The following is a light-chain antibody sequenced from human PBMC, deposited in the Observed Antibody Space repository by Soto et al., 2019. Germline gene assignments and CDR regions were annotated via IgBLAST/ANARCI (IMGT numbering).Light chain of an antibody. CDR3: QQRTNWPTYT. V-gene: IGKV3-11*01. J-gene: IGKJ2*01. Sequence: EIVLTQSPATLSLSPGERATLSCRASQSVSSYLAWYQQKPGQAPRLLIYDASNRATGIPARFSGSGSGTDFTFTIISLEPEDFAVYYCQQRTNWPTYTFGQGTKLEIK. CDR1: QSVSSY. CDR2: DAS.